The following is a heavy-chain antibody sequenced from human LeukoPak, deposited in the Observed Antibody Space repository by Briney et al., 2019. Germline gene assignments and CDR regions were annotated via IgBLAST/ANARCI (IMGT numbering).Heavy chain of an antibody. CDR1: GGSISSYY. V-gene: IGHV4-59*01. J-gene: IGHJ3*02. CDR2: IYYSGST. Sequence: ASETLSLTCTVSGGSISSYYWSWIRQPPGKGLEWIGYIYYSGSTNYNASLKSRVTISVETSKNQFSLKLSSVTAADTAVYYCARYVFDLRAFDIWGQGTMVTVSS. CDR3: ARYVFDLRAFDI. D-gene: IGHD3-16*01.